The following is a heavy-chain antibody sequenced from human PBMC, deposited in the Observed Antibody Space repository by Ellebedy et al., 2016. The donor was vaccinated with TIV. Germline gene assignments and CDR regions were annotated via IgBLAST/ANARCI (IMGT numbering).Heavy chain of an antibody. CDR3: ARGDYYFDS. D-gene: IGHD2-21*01. CDR2: ISSGGTTT. CDR1: GFTFRDYD. Sequence: GESLKISCAASGFTFRDYDMNWVRQAPGKGLEWLSYISSGGTTTYYVDSVKVRFTSSRDNAKNSLFLQMTSLRAEDTALYYCARGDYYFDSWGQGTLVTVSS. J-gene: IGHJ4*02. V-gene: IGHV3-48*03.